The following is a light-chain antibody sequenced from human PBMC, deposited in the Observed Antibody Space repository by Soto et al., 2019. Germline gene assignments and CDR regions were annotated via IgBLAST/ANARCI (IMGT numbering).Light chain of an antibody. CDR3: QQSYSTPWT. J-gene: IGKJ1*01. CDR2: AAS. Sequence: DIQMTQSPSSLSASVGDRVTITFRASQSISSYLNWYQQKPGKAPKLLIYAASSLQSGVPSRFGGSGSGTDFTLTISSLQPEDIAAYYCQQSYSTPWTFGQGTQVEIK. CDR1: QSISSY. V-gene: IGKV1-39*01.